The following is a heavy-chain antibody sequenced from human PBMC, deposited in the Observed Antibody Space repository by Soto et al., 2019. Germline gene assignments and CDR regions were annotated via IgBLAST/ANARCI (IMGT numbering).Heavy chain of an antibody. V-gene: IGHV3-48*01. D-gene: IGHD3-10*01. CDR3: ARGQPGVLWFGELSV. Sequence: GGSLRLSCAASGFTFSSYSMNWVRQAPGKGLEWVSYISSSSSTIYYADSVKGRFTISRDNAKNSLYLQMNSLRAEDTAVYYCARGQPGVLWFGELSVWGQGTLVTVSS. J-gene: IGHJ4*02. CDR1: GFTFSSYS. CDR2: ISSSSSTI.